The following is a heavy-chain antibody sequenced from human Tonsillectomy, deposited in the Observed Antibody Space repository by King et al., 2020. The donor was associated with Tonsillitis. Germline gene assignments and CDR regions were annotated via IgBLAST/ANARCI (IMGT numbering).Heavy chain of an antibody. J-gene: IGHJ4*02. CDR1: GFTFDDYA. D-gene: IGHD3-3*01. Sequence: VQLVQSGGGLVQPGRSLRLSCAASGFTFDDYAMHWVRQAPGKGLEWVSGISWNSGSIGYADSVKGRFTISRDNAKNSLYLQMNSLRAEATALYYCAKVTKYEGPYYFDYWGQGTLVTVSS. CDR3: AKVTKYEGPYYFDY. CDR2: ISWNSGSI. V-gene: IGHV3-9*01.